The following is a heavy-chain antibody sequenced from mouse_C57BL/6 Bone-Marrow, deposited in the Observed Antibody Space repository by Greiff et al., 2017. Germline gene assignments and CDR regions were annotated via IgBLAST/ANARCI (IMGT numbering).Heavy chain of an antibody. CDR1: GFTFSSYG. V-gene: IGHV5-6*02. Sequence: DVKLVESGGDLVKPGGSLKLSCAASGFTFSSYGMSWVRQTPDKRLEWVATISSGGSYTYYPDSVKGRFTISRDNAKNTLYLQMSSLKSEDTAMYYCARHRLYYGSSYWYFDVWGTGTTVTVSS. J-gene: IGHJ1*03. CDR3: ARHRLYYGSSYWYFDV. CDR2: ISSGGSYT. D-gene: IGHD1-1*01.